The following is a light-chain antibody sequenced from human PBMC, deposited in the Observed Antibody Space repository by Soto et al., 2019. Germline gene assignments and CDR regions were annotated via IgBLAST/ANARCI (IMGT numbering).Light chain of an antibody. CDR1: QSVSSTF. CDR3: QHYGSSPPLT. V-gene: IGKV3-20*01. CDR2: GAS. Sequence: EFVLTHSPGTLSLSPGERATLSCRASQSVSSTFLAWYQQKPGQPPRLLIYGASTRGTGIPDRFSGSGSGTDFTLTISRLEPEDFAVYYCQHYGSSPPLTFGGGTKVEIK. J-gene: IGKJ4*01.